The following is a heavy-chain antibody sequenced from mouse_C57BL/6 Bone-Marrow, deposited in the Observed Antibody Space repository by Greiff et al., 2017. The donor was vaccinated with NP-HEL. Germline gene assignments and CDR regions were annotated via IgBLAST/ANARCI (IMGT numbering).Heavy chain of an antibody. Sequence: QVQLQQPGTELVKPGASVKLSCKASGYTFTSYWMHWVKQRPGQGLEWIGNINPSNGGTNYNEQFKSKATLTVDTSSSTAYMQLSSLTLEDSAVDYCARKGTGSAWFAYWGQGTLVTVAA. D-gene: IGHD4-1*01. CDR2: INPSNGGT. CDR3: ARKGTGSAWFAY. V-gene: IGHV1-53*01. J-gene: IGHJ3*01. CDR1: GYTFTSYW.